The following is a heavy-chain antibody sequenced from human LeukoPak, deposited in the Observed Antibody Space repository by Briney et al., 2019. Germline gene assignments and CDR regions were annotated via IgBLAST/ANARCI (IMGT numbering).Heavy chain of an antibody. CDR2: INPNSGGT. CDR1: GYTFTGYY. J-gene: IGHJ4*02. D-gene: IGHD2-2*02. Sequence: GASVKVSCKASGYTFTGYYMHWVRQAPGQGLEWMGWINPNSGGTNYAQKFQGRATMTRDTSISTAYMELSRLRSDDTAVYYCARVPRGYCSSTSCYIGFDYWGQGTLVTVSS. CDR3: ARVPRGYCSSTSCYIGFDY. V-gene: IGHV1-2*02.